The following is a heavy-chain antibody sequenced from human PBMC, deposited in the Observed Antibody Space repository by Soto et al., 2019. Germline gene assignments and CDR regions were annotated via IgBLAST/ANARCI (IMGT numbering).Heavy chain of an antibody. CDR1: GGSFSGYY. V-gene: IGHV4-34*01. Sequence: QVQLQQWGAGLLKPSEILSLTCAVYGGSFSGYYWSWIRQPPGKGLEWIGEINHSGSTNYNPSLKSRVTISVDTSKNQFSLKLSSVTAADTAVYYCARGQSSLLLDCWGQGVLVTVSS. CDR3: ARGQSSLLLDC. D-gene: IGHD2-8*02. J-gene: IGHJ4*02. CDR2: INHSGST.